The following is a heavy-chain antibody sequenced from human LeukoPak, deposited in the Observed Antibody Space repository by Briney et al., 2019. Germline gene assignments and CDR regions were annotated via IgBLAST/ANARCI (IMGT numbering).Heavy chain of an antibody. Sequence: GGSLRLSCAASGFTFNRYWMSWVRQAPGKELQWVANIKQDGSAKYYVDSVKGRFTISRDNAKNTLYLQMNSLRAEDTAVYYCAGAGLELLDHIDYWGQGTLVTVSS. CDR3: AGAGLELLDHIDY. CDR1: GFTFNRYW. CDR2: IKQDGSAK. D-gene: IGHD1-26*01. V-gene: IGHV3-7*01. J-gene: IGHJ4*02.